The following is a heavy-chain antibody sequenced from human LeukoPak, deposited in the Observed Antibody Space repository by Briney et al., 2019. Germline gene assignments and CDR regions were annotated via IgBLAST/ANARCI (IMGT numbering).Heavy chain of an antibody. V-gene: IGHV4-38-2*02. CDR2: IYHSGST. D-gene: IGHD6-13*01. CDR1: GYSISSGYY. CDR3: ARDGEQLVLLPGGYYFDY. Sequence: PSETLSLTCTVSGYSISSGYYWGWIRQPPGKGLEWIGSIYHSGSTYYNPSLKSRVTISVDTSKNQFSLKLSSVTAADTAVYYCARDGEQLVLLPGGYYFDYWGQGTLVTVSS. J-gene: IGHJ4*02.